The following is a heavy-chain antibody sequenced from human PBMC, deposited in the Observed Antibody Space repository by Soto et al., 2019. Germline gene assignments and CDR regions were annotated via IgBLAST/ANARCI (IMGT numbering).Heavy chain of an antibody. D-gene: IGHD2-21*02. CDR1: GGSISTYY. Sequence: PSETLSLTCTVSGGSISTYYWSWIRQPPGKGLEWIGYMYKTGNTIYNPSLKSRVTISVDTSKNQFSLKLNSVTAADTAVYYCARDLWGYCGADCYPLDVWGQGITVTVSS. J-gene: IGHJ6*02. CDR2: MYKTGNT. CDR3: ARDLWGYCGADCYPLDV. V-gene: IGHV4-59*01.